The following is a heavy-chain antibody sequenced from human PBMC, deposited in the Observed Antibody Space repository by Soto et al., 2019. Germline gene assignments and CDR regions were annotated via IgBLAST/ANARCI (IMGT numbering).Heavy chain of an antibody. CDR3: ARLKEYYDFWSGYYLDAFDI. CDR2: MNPNSSNT. CDR1: GYTFTMYE. D-gene: IGHD3-3*01. V-gene: IGHV1-8*01. J-gene: IGHJ3*02. Sequence: GAPVKVSCTASGYTFTMYEIDGVRQDTGQGLEWMGWMNPNSSNTGYARKFQGRVTMTRNTSISTAYMELSSLRSEDTAVYYCARLKEYYDFWSGYYLDAFDIWGQGTMVTVSS.